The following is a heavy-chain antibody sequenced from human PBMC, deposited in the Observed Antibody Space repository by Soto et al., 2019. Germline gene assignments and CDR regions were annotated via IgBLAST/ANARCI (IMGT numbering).Heavy chain of an antibody. CDR2: VYWDDDK. Sequence: ITLEESGPTLVKPTETLTLTCTFSGFSLTTGVGVGWVRQPPGKALEWLALVYWDDDKHYTPSLMSRLTITKDISKGQVVPTMTNMDSVDTATFYWATLTADFWGPGTLVTVSS. V-gene: IGHV2-5*02. J-gene: IGHJ4*02. CDR1: GFSLTTGVG. CDR3: ATLTADF.